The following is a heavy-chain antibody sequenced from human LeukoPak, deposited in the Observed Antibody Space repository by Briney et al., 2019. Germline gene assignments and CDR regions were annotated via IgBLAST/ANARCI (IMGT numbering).Heavy chain of an antibody. V-gene: IGHV4-34*01. CDR1: GGSFSGYY. Sequence: PSETLSLTCAVYGGSFSGYYWSWVRQPPGKGLEWIGEINHSGSTNYNPSLKSRVTISIDTSKNHFSLRLSSVTAADTAVYYCASSYDSSGQGFDYWGQGTLVTVSS. J-gene: IGHJ4*02. CDR3: ASSYDSSGQGFDY. D-gene: IGHD3-22*01. CDR2: INHSGST.